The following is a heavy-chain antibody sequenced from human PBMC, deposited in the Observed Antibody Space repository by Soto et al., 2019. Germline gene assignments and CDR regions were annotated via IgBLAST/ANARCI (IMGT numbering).Heavy chain of an antibody. J-gene: IGHJ6*02. CDR3: ARFNGFFFITNCPVYSGMDA. CDR2: IYSSENT. CDR1: GGSVSSSSYS. D-gene: IGHD3-22*01. V-gene: IGHV4-39*01. Sequence: SETLSLTCTVSGGSVSSSSYSWGWIRQSPGKGLEWIGTIYSSENTYYNPSLLSRVTISVDTSKNEFSLRLGSVTAADTAVYYFARFNGFFFITNCPVYSGMDAWGQGPALTLSS.